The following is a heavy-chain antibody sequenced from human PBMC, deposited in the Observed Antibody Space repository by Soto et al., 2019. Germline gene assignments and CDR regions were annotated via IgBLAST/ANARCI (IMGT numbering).Heavy chain of an antibody. V-gene: IGHV3-23*01. CDR3: AKVIGKFGYYYYGMDV. CDR1: GFTFSSYA. Sequence: GGSLRLSCAASGFTFSSYAMSWVRQAPGKGLEWVSAISGSGGSTYYADSVKGRFTISRDNSKNTLYLQMNSLRAEDTAVYYCAKVIGKFGYYYYGMDVWGQGTTVTVSS. J-gene: IGHJ6*02. D-gene: IGHD3-16*01. CDR2: ISGSGGST.